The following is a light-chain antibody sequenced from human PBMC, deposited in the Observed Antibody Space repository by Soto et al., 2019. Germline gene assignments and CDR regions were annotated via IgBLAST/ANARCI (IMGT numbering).Light chain of an antibody. CDR2: DAS. V-gene: IGKV1-5*01. J-gene: IGKJ1*01. CDR3: QQYNSYWRT. Sequence: DVHMTQSPSTLSASVGDRATITCRASQSISSWLAWYQQKQGKAPKLLIYDASSLESGVPSRFSGSGSGTEFNLTISSLQTDDFATYYCQQYNSYWRTFGQGTKVDIK. CDR1: QSISSW.